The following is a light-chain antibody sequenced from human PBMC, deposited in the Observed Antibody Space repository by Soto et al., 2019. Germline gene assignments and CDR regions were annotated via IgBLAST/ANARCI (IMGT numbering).Light chain of an antibody. CDR2: GVS. Sequence: QAVLSQPASVSGSPGQSITISCTGTSSDVGSNDLVSWYQQHPGKAPKLMIYGVSKRPSGISNRFSGSKSGNTASLTISGLQAEDEGDYYCCSYVGRSDSYVFGAGTKVTVL. CDR3: CSYVGRSDSYV. CDR1: SSDVGSNDL. V-gene: IGLV2-23*02. J-gene: IGLJ1*01.